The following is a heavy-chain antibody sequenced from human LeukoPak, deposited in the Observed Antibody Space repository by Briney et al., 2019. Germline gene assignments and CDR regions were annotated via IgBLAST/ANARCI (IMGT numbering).Heavy chain of an antibody. Sequence: GGSLRLSCAASGFTFSNYNMNWVRQAPGKGLEWVSSISSSSSYIYYADSVKGRFTISRDNSKNTLYLQMNSLRAEDTAVYYCANPIPAPLTYYYDSSGYPNWGQGTLVTVSS. CDR2: ISSSSSYI. CDR1: GFTFSNYN. D-gene: IGHD3-22*01. J-gene: IGHJ4*02. V-gene: IGHV3-21*04. CDR3: ANPIPAPLTYYYDSSGYPN.